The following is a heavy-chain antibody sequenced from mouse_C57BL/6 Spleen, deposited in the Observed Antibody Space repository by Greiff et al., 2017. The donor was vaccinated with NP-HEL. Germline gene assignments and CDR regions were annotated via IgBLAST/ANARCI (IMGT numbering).Heavy chain of an antibody. V-gene: IGHV5-17*01. D-gene: IGHD2-4*01. Sequence: EVQLVESGGGLVKPGGSLKLSCAASGFTFSDYGMHWVRQAPEKGLEWVAYISSGSSTIYYAGTVKGRFTISRDNAKNTLFLQMTSLRSEYTAMYDCSREVYEDSYRWYVDVWGTGTTVTVSS. CDR2: ISSGSSTI. CDR3: SREVYEDSYRWYVDV. J-gene: IGHJ1*03. CDR1: GFTFSDYG.